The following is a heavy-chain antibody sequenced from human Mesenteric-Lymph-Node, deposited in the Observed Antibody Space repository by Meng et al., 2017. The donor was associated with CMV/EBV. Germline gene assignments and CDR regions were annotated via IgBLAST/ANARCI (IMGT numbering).Heavy chain of an antibody. V-gene: IGHV4-59*03. CDR3: AVDCSSTRLHNYP. J-gene: IGHJ5*02. CDR2: HYSGST. D-gene: IGHD2-2*01. CDR1: GGSISTT. Sequence: SETLSLTCTVSGGSISTTGAGSGSPQGRGWNGLVIHYSGSTKYNPSLKSRVTISVDTSKNQFSLKLSSLTAADTAVYYCAVDCSSTRLHNYPWGQGTLVTVSS.